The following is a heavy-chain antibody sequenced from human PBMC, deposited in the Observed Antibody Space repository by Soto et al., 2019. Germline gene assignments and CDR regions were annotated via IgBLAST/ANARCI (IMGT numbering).Heavy chain of an antibody. J-gene: IGHJ4*02. V-gene: IGHV3-74*01. D-gene: IGHD5-12*01. Sequence: EVQLVESGGGLVQPGGSLRLSCAASGFTFSAYWMHWVRQAPGEGLVCVSRINSDGTTTNYADSVKGRFTISRDNAENTLYLQMHSLRAEDTAVYYCARGEMATIWPLAYWGQGALVTVSS. CDR2: INSDGTTT. CDR1: GFTFSAYW. CDR3: ARGEMATIWPLAY.